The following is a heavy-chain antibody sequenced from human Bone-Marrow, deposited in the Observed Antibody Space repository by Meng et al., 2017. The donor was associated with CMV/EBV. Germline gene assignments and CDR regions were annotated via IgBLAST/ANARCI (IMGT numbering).Heavy chain of an antibody. CDR1: GGSFSGYY. Sequence: GSLRLSCAVYGGSFSGYYWSWIRQPPGKGLEWIGEINHSGSTNYNPSLKSRVTISVDTSKNQFSLKLSSVTAADTAVYYCARPIYCSSTSCYLFDYWGQGTLVTVSS. V-gene: IGHV4-34*01. CDR2: INHSGST. D-gene: IGHD2-2*01. J-gene: IGHJ4*02. CDR3: ARPIYCSSTSCYLFDY.